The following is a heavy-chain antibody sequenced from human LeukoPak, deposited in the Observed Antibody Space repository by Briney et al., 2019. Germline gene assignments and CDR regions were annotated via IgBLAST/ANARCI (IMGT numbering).Heavy chain of an antibody. CDR3: ASGSWGYYDSSGYYEPPFDY. V-gene: IGHV4-34*01. CDR1: GGSFSGYY. CDR2: INHSGST. Sequence: PSETLSLTCAVYGGSFSGYYWSWIRQPPGKGLEWIGEINHSGSTNYNPSLKSRVTISVDTSKNQFSLKLSSVTAADTAVYYCASGSWGYYDSSGYYEPPFDYWGQGTLVTVSS. D-gene: IGHD3-22*01. J-gene: IGHJ4*02.